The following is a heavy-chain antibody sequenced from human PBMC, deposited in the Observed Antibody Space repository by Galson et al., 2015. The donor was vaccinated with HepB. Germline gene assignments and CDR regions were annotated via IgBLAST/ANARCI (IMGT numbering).Heavy chain of an antibody. CDR1: GFTFSTYA. CDR2: ISNDGDNK. D-gene: IGHD6-13*01. Sequence: SLRPSCAASGFTFSTYAMHWVRQAPGKGLEWVAVISNDGDNKYYADSVEGRFTISGDNSKNTLYLQMNSLSAEDAAVYYCAKSAYNSGWFYWYLDLWGRGALVTVSS. V-gene: IGHV3-30-3*01. CDR3: AKSAYNSGWFYWYLDL. J-gene: IGHJ2*01.